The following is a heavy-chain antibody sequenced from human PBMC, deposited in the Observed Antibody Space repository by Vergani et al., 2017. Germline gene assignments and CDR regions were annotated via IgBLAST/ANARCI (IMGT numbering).Heavy chain of an antibody. Sequence: EVQLVESGGGLVQPGGSLRPPCAASGFTVSSNYLSWVRQAPGKGLEWVSVIYSGGSTYYADSVKGRFTSSRDNSKNTLYLQMNSLRDEDTAEYYCATSSDGAERYDYYGMDVWGQGTTVTVSS. J-gene: IGHJ6*02. CDR3: ATSSDGAERYDYYGMDV. CDR1: GFTVSSNY. CDR2: IYSGGST. D-gene: IGHD3-10*01. V-gene: IGHV3-66*01.